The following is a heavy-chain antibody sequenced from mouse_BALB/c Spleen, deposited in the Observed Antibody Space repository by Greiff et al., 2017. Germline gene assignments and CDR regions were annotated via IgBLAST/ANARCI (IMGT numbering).Heavy chain of an antibody. V-gene: IGHV1-14*01. CDR2: INPYNDGT. CDR3: ARYAMITTGAMDY. CDR1: GYTFTSYV. J-gene: IGHJ4*01. D-gene: IGHD2-4*01. Sequence: VQLQQSGPELVKPGASVKMSCKASGYTFTSYVMHWVKQKPGQGLEWIGYINPYNDGTKYNEKFKGKATLTSDKSSSTAYMELSSLTSEDSAVYYCARYAMITTGAMDYWGQGTSVTVSS.